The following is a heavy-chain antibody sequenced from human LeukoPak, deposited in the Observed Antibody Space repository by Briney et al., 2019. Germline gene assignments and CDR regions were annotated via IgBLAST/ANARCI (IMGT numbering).Heavy chain of an antibody. V-gene: IGHV3-7*01. Sequence: GGSLRLSREGSGFMFGNHGRIWVRQAPGKGLEWVANIKLDGSEKDYVDSVKGRFTISRDNAKNSLYLQMNSLRGDDTAVYYCATVAGDCSGGRCYLLRFDYWGQGTLVTVSS. J-gene: IGHJ4*02. CDR2: IKLDGSEK. CDR3: ATVAGDCSGGRCYLLRFDY. D-gene: IGHD2-15*01. CDR1: GFMFGNHG.